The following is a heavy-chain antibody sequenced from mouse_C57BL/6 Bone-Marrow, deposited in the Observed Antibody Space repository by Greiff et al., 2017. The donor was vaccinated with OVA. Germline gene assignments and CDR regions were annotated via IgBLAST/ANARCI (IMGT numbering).Heavy chain of an antibody. D-gene: IGHD2-5*01. J-gene: IGHJ4*01. V-gene: IGHV1-55*01. CDR2: IYPGSGST. Sequence: VQLQQPGAELVKPGASVKMSCKASGYTFTSYWITWVKQRPGQGLEWIGDIYPGSGSTNYNEKFKIKATLTVDTSSSPAYMQLSSLTSEDSAVYYCAREGSNYGFYAMDYWGQGTSVTVSS. CDR3: AREGSNYGFYAMDY. CDR1: GYTFTSYW.